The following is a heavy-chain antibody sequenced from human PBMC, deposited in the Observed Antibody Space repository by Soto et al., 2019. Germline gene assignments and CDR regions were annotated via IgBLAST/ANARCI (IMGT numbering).Heavy chain of an antibody. CDR2: ISSSSSTI. J-gene: IGHJ5*02. V-gene: IGHV3-48*02. CDR3: ARDPSYEQFKWFDP. CDR1: GFTFSSYS. Sequence: GGSLRLSCAASGFTFSSYSMNWVRQAPGKGLEWVSYISSSSSTIYYADSVKGRFTISRDNAKNSLYLQMNSLRDEDTAVYYCARDPSYEQFKWFDPQRQRNLVTVS. D-gene: IGHD5-18*01.